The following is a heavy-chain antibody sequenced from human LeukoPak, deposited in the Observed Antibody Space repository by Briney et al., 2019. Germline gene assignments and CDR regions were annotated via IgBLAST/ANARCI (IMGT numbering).Heavy chain of an antibody. CDR1: GGTFSSYA. J-gene: IGHJ6*03. D-gene: IGHD1-26*01. V-gene: IGHV1-69*05. CDR2: IIPIFGTA. CDR3: ARAQVGDPYYYYYMDV. Sequence: ASVKVSCKASGGTFSSYAISWVRQAPGQWLEWMGGIIPIFGTANYAQKFQGRVTITTDESTSTAYMELSSLRSEDTAVYYCARAQVGDPYYYYYMDVWGKGTTVTVSS.